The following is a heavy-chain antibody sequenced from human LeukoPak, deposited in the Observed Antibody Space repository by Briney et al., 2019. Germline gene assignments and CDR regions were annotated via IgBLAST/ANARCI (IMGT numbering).Heavy chain of an antibody. CDR3: ARDPPYYYDSGAGDY. CDR1: GYTFTSYG. D-gene: IGHD3-22*01. CDR2: ISAYNGNT. J-gene: IGHJ4*02. Sequence: ASVKVSCKASGYTFTSYGISWVRQAPGQGLEWMGWISAYNGNTNYAQKLQGRVTMTTDTSTSTAYMELRSLRSDDTAVYYCARDPPYYYDSGAGDYWGQGALVTVSS. V-gene: IGHV1-18*01.